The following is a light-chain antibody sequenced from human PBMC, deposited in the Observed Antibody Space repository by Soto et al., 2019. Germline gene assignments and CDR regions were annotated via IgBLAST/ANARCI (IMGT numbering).Light chain of an antibody. V-gene: IGKV3-20*01. CDR1: QSLAGNY. CDR3: HQYVSSPT. CDR2: SAS. Sequence: EIVLTQSPGTLSLSPGERATLSCRASQSLAGNYLAWYQQKPGQAPRLLISSASSRATGIPDRFSGSGSGTDFTLTISRLEPEDFAVYYCHQYVSSPTFGPGTKVDIK. J-gene: IGKJ3*01.